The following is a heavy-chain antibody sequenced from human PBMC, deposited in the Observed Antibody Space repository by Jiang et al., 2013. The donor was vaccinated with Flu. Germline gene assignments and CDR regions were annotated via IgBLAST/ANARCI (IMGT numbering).Heavy chain of an antibody. CDR2: ISSGYVYI. Sequence: GLVKPGGSLRLSCAASGFTFSSYSMNWVRQAPGKGLEWVSSISSGYVYIYYADSVKGRFTISRDNAKNSLYLQMNSLRVDDTAVYYCARGYVAASGRYYFDYWGQGTLVTVSS. CDR1: GFTFSSYS. J-gene: IGHJ4*02. V-gene: IGHV3-21*01. D-gene: IGHD6-13*01. CDR3: ARGYVAASGRYYFDY.